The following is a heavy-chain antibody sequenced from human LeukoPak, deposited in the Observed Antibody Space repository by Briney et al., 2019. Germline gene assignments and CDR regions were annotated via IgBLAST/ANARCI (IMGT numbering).Heavy chain of an antibody. J-gene: IGHJ3*02. D-gene: IGHD6-19*01. CDR3: VRVLAVANAFDI. Sequence: PGGSLRLSCAASGFSFSNYGIHWVRQAAGKGLEWVAVFWYDGSNRYYADSVKGRFTISRDNSKNTLYLQMNSLRAEDTAVYYCVRVLAVANAFDIWGQGTMVTVSS. CDR2: FWYDGSNR. V-gene: IGHV3-33*01. CDR1: GFSFSNYG.